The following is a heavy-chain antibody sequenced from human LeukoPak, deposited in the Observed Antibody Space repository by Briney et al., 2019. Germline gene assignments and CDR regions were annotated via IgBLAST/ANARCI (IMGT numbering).Heavy chain of an antibody. V-gene: IGHV3-48*04. CDR1: VFTFSSYS. CDR2: ISGRSSII. CDR3: ARDQSGHIAGGTDAFEI. J-gene: IGHJ3*02. D-gene: IGHD1-26*01. Sequence: PGWALRLSCAASVFTFSSYSMSWVRQAPGKGPEWVAYISGRSSIIYYADSVKGRFTISRDNAKNSLYLQMTGLRAEDTAVYYCARDQSGHIAGGTDAFEIWGQGTMVTVSS.